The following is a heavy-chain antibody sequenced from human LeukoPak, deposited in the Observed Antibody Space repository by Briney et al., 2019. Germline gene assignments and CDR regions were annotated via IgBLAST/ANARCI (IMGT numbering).Heavy chain of an antibody. V-gene: IGHV1-69*13. CDR2: IIPIFGTA. CDR3: ARAVGAAAGIPRHLHYFDY. CDR1: GGTFSSYA. D-gene: IGHD6-13*01. J-gene: IGHJ4*02. Sequence: RASVKVSCTASGGTFSSYAISWVRQAPGQGLEWMGGIIPIFGTANYAQKFQGRVTITADESTSTAYLELSSLRSEDTAVYYCARAVGAAAGIPRHLHYFDYWGQGTLVTVSS.